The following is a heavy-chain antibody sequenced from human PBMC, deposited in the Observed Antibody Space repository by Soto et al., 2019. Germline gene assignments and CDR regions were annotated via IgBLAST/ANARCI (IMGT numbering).Heavy chain of an antibody. Sequence: PGGSLRLSRAASGFTYSSYTLSWVRQAPGKGLEWFSASSGSGGSTYYADSVKGRFTISIDNSKNTMYLQMHSLRAKDTAVYYCAKARATNYCYGMDVWAQGTTVTVAS. CDR1: GFTYSSYT. J-gene: IGHJ6*02. V-gene: IGHV3-23*01. CDR3: AKARATNYCYGMDV. CDR2: SSGSGGST.